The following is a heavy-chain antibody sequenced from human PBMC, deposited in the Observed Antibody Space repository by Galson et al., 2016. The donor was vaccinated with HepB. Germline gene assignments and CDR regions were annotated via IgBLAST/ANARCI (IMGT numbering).Heavy chain of an antibody. CDR3: AGGGGYDDTGVTLEHIAY. CDR1: GGSINTAVYY. Sequence: TLSLTCSVSGGSINTAVYYWNWIRQHPGKGLEWIGYISYSGTTSYNPSLRSRISVSLDTSENQFSLKLSSVTAADTAVYYCAGGGGYDDTGVTLEHIAYWGQGTLVTVSS. CDR2: ISYSGTT. D-gene: IGHD3-16*01. V-gene: IGHV4-31*03. J-gene: IGHJ4*02.